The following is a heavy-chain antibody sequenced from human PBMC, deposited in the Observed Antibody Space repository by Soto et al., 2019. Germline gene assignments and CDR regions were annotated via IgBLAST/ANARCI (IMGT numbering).Heavy chain of an antibody. CDR3: AREERGTATTVVDAFDI. V-gene: IGHV4-34*01. J-gene: IGHJ3*02. Sequence: QVQLQQWGAGLLKPSETLSLTCAVYGGFVTSGSYYWSWIRQPPGKGLEWIGEMSHSGGTHFNPSLKGRVTISVDTSKNQFTLKMSSVTAADSALYYCAREERGTATTVVDAFDIWGPGTMVTVSS. D-gene: IGHD1-1*01. CDR1: GGFVTSGSYY. CDR2: MSHSGGT.